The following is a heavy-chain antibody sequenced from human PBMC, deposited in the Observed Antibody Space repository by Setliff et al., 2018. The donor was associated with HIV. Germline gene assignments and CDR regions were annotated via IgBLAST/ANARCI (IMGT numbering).Heavy chain of an antibody. D-gene: IGHD3-3*01. CDR3: ARDATYYNFWSGSYDAFDV. CDR2: IEYDESNK. Sequence: GGSLRLSCVASGFTFSISGMHWVRQAPGKGLEWVTYIEYDESNKRYADNVKGRFTISRDNSKNTLYLQMNSLRAEDTAVYYCARDATYYNFWSGSYDAFDVWGPGTMVTVSS. CDR1: GFTFSISG. J-gene: IGHJ3*01. V-gene: IGHV3-30*19.